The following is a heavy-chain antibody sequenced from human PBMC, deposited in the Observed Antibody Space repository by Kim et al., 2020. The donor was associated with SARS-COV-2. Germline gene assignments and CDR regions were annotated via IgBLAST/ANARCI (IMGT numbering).Heavy chain of an antibody. D-gene: IGHD4-17*01. V-gene: IGHV4-59*09. CDR3: ARGYGAKEGKGYFDY. Sequence: PSLKSRVTISVDTSKNQFSLKLSSVTTADTAVYYCARGYGAKEGKGYFDYWGQGTLVTVSS. J-gene: IGHJ4*02.